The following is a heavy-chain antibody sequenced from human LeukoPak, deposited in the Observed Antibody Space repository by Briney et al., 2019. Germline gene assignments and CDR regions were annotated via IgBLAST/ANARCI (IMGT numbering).Heavy chain of an antibody. D-gene: IGHD6-19*01. CDR1: GYTFTGYY. CDR2: INPNSGGT. CDR3: ARGSSGWYVALWD. J-gene: IGHJ4*02. V-gene: IGHV1-2*02. Sequence: ASVKVSCKASGYTFTGYYMHWVRQAPGQGLEWMGWINPNSGGTNYAQKFQGRVTMTRDTSISTAYMELSRLRSDDTAVYYCARGSSGWYVALWDWGQGTLVTVSS.